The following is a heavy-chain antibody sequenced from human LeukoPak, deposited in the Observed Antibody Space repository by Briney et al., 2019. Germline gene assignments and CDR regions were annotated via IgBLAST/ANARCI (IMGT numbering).Heavy chain of an antibody. Sequence: GGSLRLSCAASGFIFSNFAMSWVRQAPGKGLEWVSTLSGRGTTTNYADSVKGRFTISRDNSKNTLYLQMDSLRAEDTAEYYCAKVGEYYGSGSYYYFDYWGQGTLVTVSS. D-gene: IGHD3-10*01. J-gene: IGHJ4*02. CDR3: AKVGEYYGSGSYYYFDY. CDR2: LSGRGTTT. V-gene: IGHV3-23*01. CDR1: GFIFSNFA.